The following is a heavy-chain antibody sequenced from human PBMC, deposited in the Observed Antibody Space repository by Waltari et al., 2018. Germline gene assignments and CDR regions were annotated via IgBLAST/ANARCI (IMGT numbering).Heavy chain of an antibody. D-gene: IGHD2-15*01. CDR3: ARDRGRGLYLDT. CDR2: VHGSGKT. CDR1: GDPLTFTHW. J-gene: IGHJ5*02. V-gene: IGHV4-4*02. Sequence: QLQLQESGPGLVKPSGTLTPNCAVSGDPLTFTHWWNWVRQSPQKGLEWIGQVHGSGKTNYNPSFASRVTIALDTSNNQFSLKMTSATAADTAVYFCARDRGRGLYLDTWGPGTLVTVSP.